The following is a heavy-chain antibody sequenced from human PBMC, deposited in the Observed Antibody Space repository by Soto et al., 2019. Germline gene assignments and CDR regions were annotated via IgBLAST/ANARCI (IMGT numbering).Heavy chain of an antibody. D-gene: IGHD5-18*01. CDR2: ISYDGSNK. CDR1: GFTFSSYA. J-gene: IGHJ6*02. Sequence: QVQLVESGGGVVQPGRSLRLSCAASGFTFSSYAMHWVRQAPGKGLEWVAVISYDGSNKYYADSVKGRFTISRDNSKNTLYLQMNSLRAEDTAVYYSASGQYSYGYLGGMDVWGQGTTVTVSS. V-gene: IGHV3-30-3*01. CDR3: ASGQYSYGYLGGMDV.